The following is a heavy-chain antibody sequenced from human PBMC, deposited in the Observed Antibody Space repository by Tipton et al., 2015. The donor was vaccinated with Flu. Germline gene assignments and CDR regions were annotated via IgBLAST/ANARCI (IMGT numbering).Heavy chain of an antibody. CDR1: GYSFTSYW. CDR3: ARLGTAAVTHDYFDY. Sequence: VQLVQSGAEVKKPGESLKISCKGSGYSFTSYWIGWVRQMPGKGLEWMGIIYPGDSDTRYSPSFQGQVTISADKSISTAYLQWSSLKASDPAMYYCARLGTAAVTHDYFDYWGQGTLVTVSS. J-gene: IGHJ4*02. D-gene: IGHD6-13*01. V-gene: IGHV5-51*01. CDR2: IYPGDSDT.